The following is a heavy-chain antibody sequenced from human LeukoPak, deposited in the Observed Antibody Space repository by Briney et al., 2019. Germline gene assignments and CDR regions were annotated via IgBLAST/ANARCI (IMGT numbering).Heavy chain of an antibody. J-gene: IGHJ4*02. CDR2: IYHTGST. CDR3: ARTNVEMATTFDY. Sequence: SETLSLTCTVSGDSISSHYWSWIRQPPGKGLEWIAYIYHTGSTNYNPSLKSRVTISVDTSKNQFSLKLSSVTAADTAVYYCARTNVEMATTFDYWGQGTLVTVSS. D-gene: IGHD5-24*01. CDR1: GDSISSHY. V-gene: IGHV4-59*11.